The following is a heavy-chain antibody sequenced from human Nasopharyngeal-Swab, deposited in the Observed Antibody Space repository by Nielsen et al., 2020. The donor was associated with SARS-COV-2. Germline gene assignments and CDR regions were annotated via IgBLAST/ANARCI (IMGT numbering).Heavy chain of an antibody. CDR3: AKAPYLRGLDV. CDR1: GFTFATYA. D-gene: IGHD2-21*01. CDR2: ISGSGDRA. Sequence: GESLKISCAASGFTFATYALTWVRQAPGKGLHSVSTISGSGDRAYYADSVKGRFTISRDNSKNTLFLQMNSLGVDDTAVYYCAKAPYLRGLDVWGQGTTVTVSS. J-gene: IGHJ6*02. V-gene: IGHV3-23*01.